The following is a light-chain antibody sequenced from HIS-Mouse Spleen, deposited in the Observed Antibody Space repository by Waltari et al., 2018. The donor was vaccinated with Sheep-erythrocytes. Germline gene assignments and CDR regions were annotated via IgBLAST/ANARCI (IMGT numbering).Light chain of an antibody. CDR1: NLGRKS. J-gene: IGLJ2*01. Sequence: SYVLTQPPSVSVAPGQTAMITRGGYNLGRKSVHWYRQKPGQAPVLVVYDDSDRPSGIPERFSGANSGNTATLTISRVEAGEEADYYCEVWDSSSDHVVFGGGTKLTVL. V-gene: IGLV3-21*02. CDR3: EVWDSSSDHVV. CDR2: DDS.